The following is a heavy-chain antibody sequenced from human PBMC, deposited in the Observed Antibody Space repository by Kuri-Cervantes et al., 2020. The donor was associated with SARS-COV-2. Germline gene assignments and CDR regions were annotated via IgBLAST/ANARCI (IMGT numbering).Heavy chain of an antibody. CDR2: INHTGST. CDR1: GFTFSNAW. J-gene: IGHJ4*02. V-gene: IGHV4-34*01. Sequence: GSLRLSCAASGFTFSNAWMSWIRQSPGKGLVWIGEINHTGSTNYNPSLKSRVTISVGASKNQFSLKLNSVTAADTAVYYCARGTYTYYDFWRGPYFDYWGQGNLVTVSS. CDR3: ARGTYTYYDFWRGPYFDY. D-gene: IGHD3-3*01.